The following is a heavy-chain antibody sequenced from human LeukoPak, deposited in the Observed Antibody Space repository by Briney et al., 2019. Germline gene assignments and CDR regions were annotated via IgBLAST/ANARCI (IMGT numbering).Heavy chain of an antibody. CDR3: ARRSGTYHAFDI. V-gene: IGHV4-39*01. J-gene: IGHJ3*02. D-gene: IGHD1-26*01. CDR1: GGSISSSSYY. Sequence: SETLSLTCTVSGGSISSSSYYWGWIRQPPGKGLEWIGSIYYSGSTYYNPSLKSRVTISVDTSKNQFSLKLSSVTAADTAVYYCARRSGTYHAFDIWGQGTMVTVSS. CDR2: IYYSGST.